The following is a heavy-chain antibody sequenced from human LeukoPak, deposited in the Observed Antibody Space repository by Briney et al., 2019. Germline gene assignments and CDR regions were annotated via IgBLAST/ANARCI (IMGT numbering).Heavy chain of an antibody. CDR1: GYSISSGYY. V-gene: IGHV4-38-2*02. J-gene: IGHJ4*02. CDR2: IYHSGTT. CDR3: ARQKYDRTFDY. Sequence: SETLSLACTVSGYSISSGYYWGWVRQPPGKGLEWIVSIYHSGTTYYNPSLKSRVTISVDTSKNQFPLKLSSVTAADTAVYYCARQKYDRTFDYWGQGTLVTVSS. D-gene: IGHD3-22*01.